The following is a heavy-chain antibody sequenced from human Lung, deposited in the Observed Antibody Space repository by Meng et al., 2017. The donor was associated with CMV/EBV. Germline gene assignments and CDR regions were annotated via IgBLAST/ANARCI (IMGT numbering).Heavy chain of an antibody. CDR2: INHSGST. V-gene: IGHV4-34*01. D-gene: IGHD3-10*01. CDR1: GGSFSGYY. J-gene: IGHJ4*02. Sequence: SETXSLTCAVYGGSFSGYYWSWIRQPPGKGLEWIGEINHSGSTNYNPSLKSRVTISVDTSKNQFFLKLSSVTAADTAVYYCAREGITMVRGVIIGRPDYWGQGXLVTVSS. CDR3: AREGITMVRGVIIGRPDY.